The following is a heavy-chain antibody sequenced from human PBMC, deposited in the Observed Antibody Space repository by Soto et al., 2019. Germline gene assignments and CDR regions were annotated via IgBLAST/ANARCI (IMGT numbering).Heavy chain of an antibody. D-gene: IGHD1-1*01. CDR3: TTGPFISGDY. J-gene: IGHJ4*02. Sequence: EVQLLESGGGLVQPGGSLRLSCAASGFTFSSFAMSWVRQAPGKGLEWVSVITSSGDSTYFADSVKGRFTISRDNSKNTLYLHLNSVRAEDTAIYYCTTGPFISGDYWGQGTLVTVSS. CDR2: ITSSGDST. CDR1: GFTFSSFA. V-gene: IGHV3-23*01.